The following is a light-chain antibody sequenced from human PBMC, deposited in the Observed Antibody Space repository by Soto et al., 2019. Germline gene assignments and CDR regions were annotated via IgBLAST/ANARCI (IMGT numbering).Light chain of an antibody. J-gene: IGKJ5*01. CDR1: QTVSITY. Sequence: VLTESPCALSLTHGESATLSCRASQTVSITYLTWYQQKPGQAPRLLIFGASKRATGIPDRFSGSGSGRDFTLTISGLEPEDFAVYYCQQYGSSPLISFGQGGRLEIK. V-gene: IGKV3-20*01. CDR3: QQYGSSPLIS. CDR2: GAS.